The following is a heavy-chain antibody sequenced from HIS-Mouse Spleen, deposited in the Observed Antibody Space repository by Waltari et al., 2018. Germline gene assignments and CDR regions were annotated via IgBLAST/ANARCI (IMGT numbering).Heavy chain of an antibody. D-gene: IGHD6-6*01. CDR3: YSSSSFDY. CDR2: INHSGST. J-gene: IGHJ4*02. Sequence: QVQLQQWGAGLLKPSETLSLTCAVHGGSFRGYYWSWIRPPPGKGLEWIGEINHSGSTNYNPSLKSRVTISVDTSKNQFSLKLSSVTAADTCARAGYSSSSFDYWGQGTLVTVSS. V-gene: IGHV4-34*01. CDR1: GGSFRGYY.